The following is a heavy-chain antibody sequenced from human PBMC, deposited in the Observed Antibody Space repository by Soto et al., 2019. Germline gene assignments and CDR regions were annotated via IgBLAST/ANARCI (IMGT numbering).Heavy chain of an antibody. Sequence: SETLSLTXTVSGGSISSSSYYWGWIRQPPGKGLEWIGSIYYSGSTYYNPSLKSRVTISVDTSKNQFSLKLSSVTAADAAVYYCARSLRITMVRGVIPPISWFDPWGQGTLVTVSS. CDR3: ARSLRITMVRGVIPPISWFDP. D-gene: IGHD3-10*01. V-gene: IGHV4-39*01. J-gene: IGHJ5*02. CDR1: GGSISSSSYY. CDR2: IYYSGST.